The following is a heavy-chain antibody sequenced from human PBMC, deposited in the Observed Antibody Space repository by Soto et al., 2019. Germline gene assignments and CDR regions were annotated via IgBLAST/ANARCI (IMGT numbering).Heavy chain of an antibody. CDR3: ARCSNDYGDYGWSLGY. CDR1: GYTFTGYA. Sequence: QGQLVQSGAEVKKPGASVKVACRTSGYTFTGYAFSWVRQAPGQGLEWMGWISAYNGNTKYAQRFQDRLTMTTDTSTSTAYLELRSLTSDDTAVYYCARCSNDYGDYGWSLGYWGQGTLVTVSS. J-gene: IGHJ4*02. CDR2: ISAYNGNT. D-gene: IGHD4-17*01. V-gene: IGHV1-18*01.